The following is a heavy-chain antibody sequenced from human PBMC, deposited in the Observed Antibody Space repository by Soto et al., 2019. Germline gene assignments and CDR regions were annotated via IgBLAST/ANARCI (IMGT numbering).Heavy chain of an antibody. CDR1: GGSISSGAYY. CDR2: IYSTEST. J-gene: IGHJ1*01. V-gene: IGHV4-31*03. D-gene: IGHD3-22*01. Sequence: PSETLSLTCTVSGGSISSGAYYWSWIRQHPGKGLEWIGYIYSTESTNYNPSLKSRVTISVDMSASQFSLKLSSVTVADTAVYYFGRGDGSGKTGSYLDRGGKGPRVTLP. CDR3: GRGDGSGKTGSYLDR.